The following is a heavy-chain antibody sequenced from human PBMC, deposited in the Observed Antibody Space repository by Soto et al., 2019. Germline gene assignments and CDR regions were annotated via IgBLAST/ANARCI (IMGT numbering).Heavy chain of an antibody. Sequence: PSETLSLTCAVSGGSISSGGNSWSWIRQPPGKGLEWIGYIYHSGSTYYNPSLKSRVTISVDRSKNQFSLKLSSVTAADTAVYYCARGPTDLTYGDYHFDYWGQGTLVTVSS. CDR3: ARGPTDLTYGDYHFDY. J-gene: IGHJ4*02. V-gene: IGHV4-30-2*01. CDR1: GGSISSGGNS. CDR2: IYHSGST. D-gene: IGHD4-17*01.